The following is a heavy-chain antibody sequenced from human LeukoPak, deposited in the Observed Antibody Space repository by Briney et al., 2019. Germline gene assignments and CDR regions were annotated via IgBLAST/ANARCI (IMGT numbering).Heavy chain of an antibody. CDR1: GSTFSSYA. Sequence: GGSLRLSCAASGSTFSSYAMSWVRQAPGKGLEWVSAISGSGGSTYYADSVKGRFTISRDNSKNTLYLQMNSLRAEDTAVYYCAKERHYYDSSGYYNWFDPWGQGTLVTVSS. CDR2: ISGSGGST. D-gene: IGHD3-22*01. J-gene: IGHJ5*02. V-gene: IGHV3-23*01. CDR3: AKERHYYDSSGYYNWFDP.